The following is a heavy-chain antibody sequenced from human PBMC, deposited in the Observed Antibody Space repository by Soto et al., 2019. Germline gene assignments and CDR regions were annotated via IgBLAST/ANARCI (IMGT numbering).Heavy chain of an antibody. CDR3: ARMYNSGFYRPEGDYYFYGMDV. V-gene: IGHV4-4*07. J-gene: IGHJ6*02. CDR2: LYISGST. CDR1: DASIRDYH. Sequence: SETLSLTCSVSDASIRDYHWSWVRQPAGKGLEWIERLYISGSTKYNPSLKSRVTMSADTSVNQFSLTLRSVTAADTAIYYCARMYNSGFYRPEGDYYFYGMDVWGQGTTVTVSS. D-gene: IGHD6-19*01.